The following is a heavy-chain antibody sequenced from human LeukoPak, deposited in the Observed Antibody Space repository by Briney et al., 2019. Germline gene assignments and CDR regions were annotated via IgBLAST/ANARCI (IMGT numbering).Heavy chain of an antibody. D-gene: IGHD3-10*01. V-gene: IGHV5-51*01. Sequence: GESLKISCKGSGYRFATYWIGWVRQMPGKGLEWMGIIFPGDSDTTYSPSFQGQVTISADKSTSTAYLQWSSLKASDTAVYYCARHVWVYGSGSYYSDYWGQGTLVTVSS. CDR1: GYRFATYW. CDR2: IFPGDSDT. CDR3: ARHVWVYGSGSYYSDY. J-gene: IGHJ4*02.